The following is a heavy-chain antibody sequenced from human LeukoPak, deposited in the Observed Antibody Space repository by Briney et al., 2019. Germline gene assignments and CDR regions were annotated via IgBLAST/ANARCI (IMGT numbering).Heavy chain of an antibody. Sequence: PSETLSLTCAVSGGSISSGGYSWSWIRQPPGKGLEWIGYIYHSGSTYYNPSLKSRVTISVDTSKNQFSLKLSSVTAADTAVYYCATTQTLEPHSWYEDYYYYGMDVWGQGTTVTVSS. V-gene: IGHV4-30-2*02. CDR2: IYHSGST. D-gene: IGHD6-13*01. CDR1: GGSISSGGYS. CDR3: ATTQTLEPHSWYEDYYYYGMDV. J-gene: IGHJ6*02.